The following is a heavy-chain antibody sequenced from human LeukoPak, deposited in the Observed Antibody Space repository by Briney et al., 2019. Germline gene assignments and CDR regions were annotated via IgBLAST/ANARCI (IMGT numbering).Heavy chain of an antibody. CDR3: ARDLTYYYGSGSYYTRPEAPNWFDP. Sequence: SETLSLTCTVSGGSISSSSYYWGWIRQPPGKGLEWIGSIYYSGSTYYNPSLKSRVTISVDTSKDQFSLKLSSVTAADTAVYYCARDLTYYYGSGSYYTRPEAPNWFDPWGQGTLVTVSS. CDR1: GGSISSSSYY. V-gene: IGHV4-39*07. J-gene: IGHJ5*02. D-gene: IGHD3-10*01. CDR2: IYYSGST.